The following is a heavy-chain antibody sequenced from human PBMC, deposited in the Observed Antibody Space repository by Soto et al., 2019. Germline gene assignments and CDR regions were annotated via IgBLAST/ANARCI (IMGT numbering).Heavy chain of an antibody. CDR1: GGTFSSYA. Sequence: SVKVSCKASGGTFSSYAISWVRQAPGQGLEWMGGIIPIFGTANYAQKFQGRVTITADESTSTAYMELSSLRSEDTAVYYCARKYDGSGSYYNVLDYWGQRTLVPVSS. CDR2: IIPIFGTA. V-gene: IGHV1-69*13. J-gene: IGHJ4*02. CDR3: ARKYDGSGSYYNVLDY. D-gene: IGHD3-10*01.